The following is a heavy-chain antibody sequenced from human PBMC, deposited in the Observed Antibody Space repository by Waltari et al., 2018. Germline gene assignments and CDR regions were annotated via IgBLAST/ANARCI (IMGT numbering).Heavy chain of an antibody. CDR2: IKSNTVGGTT. J-gene: IGHJ4*02. CDR3: ATEFYGAYNF. Sequence: EVQLVESGGGLVKPGGSLRLSCTASGFTFSDAWMSWVRQAPGKGLEWVGRIKSNTVGGTTDFAAPVNVRFTMSRDDSKATLFLQMSSLKTEDTAVYFCATEFYGAYNFWGQGTLVTVSP. D-gene: IGHD4-17*01. CDR1: GFTFSDAW. V-gene: IGHV3-15*01.